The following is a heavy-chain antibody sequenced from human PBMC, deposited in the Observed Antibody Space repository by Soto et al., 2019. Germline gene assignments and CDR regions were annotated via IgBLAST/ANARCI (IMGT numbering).Heavy chain of an antibody. J-gene: IGHJ3*02. CDR2: ISAYNGNT. CDR3: ARGDNWNHALAFDI. D-gene: IGHD1-20*01. CDR1: GYTFTSYG. V-gene: IGHV1-18*01. Sequence: GASVKVSCKASGYTFTSYGISWVRQSPGQGLEWMGWISAYNGNTNYAQKLQGRVTMTTDTSTSTAYMGLRSLRSDDTAVYYCARGDNWNHALAFDIWGQGTMVTVSS.